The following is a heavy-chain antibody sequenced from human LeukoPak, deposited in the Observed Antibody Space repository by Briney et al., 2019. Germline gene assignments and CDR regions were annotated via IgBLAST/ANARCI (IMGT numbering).Heavy chain of an antibody. D-gene: IGHD4-23*01. Sequence: ASVKVSCKASGYTFSNYYMHWVRQAPGQGLEWMGWINPNSGGTNYAQKFQGRVTVTRDTSLTTAYMELSRLRSDDTAMYYCARAFDSGGNPFDNWGQGTLLTVSS. CDR1: GYTFSNYY. CDR2: INPNSGGT. J-gene: IGHJ4*02. V-gene: IGHV1-2*02. CDR3: ARAFDSGGNPFDN.